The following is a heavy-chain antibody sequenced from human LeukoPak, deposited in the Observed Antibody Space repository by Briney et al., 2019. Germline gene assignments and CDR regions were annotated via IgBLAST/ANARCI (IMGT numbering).Heavy chain of an antibody. CDR2: INPYSGDT. CDR3: ARGTMNLDY. J-gene: IGHJ4*02. CDR1: GYTFTSYA. V-gene: IGHV1-2*02. Sequence: ASVKVSCKASGYTFTSYAMNWVRQAPGQGLEWMGWINPYSGDTKYAQKFQGRVTMTRDTSISTAYMEVRRLRSDDTAVYYCARGTMNLDYWGQGTLVTVSS. D-gene: IGHD3-22*01.